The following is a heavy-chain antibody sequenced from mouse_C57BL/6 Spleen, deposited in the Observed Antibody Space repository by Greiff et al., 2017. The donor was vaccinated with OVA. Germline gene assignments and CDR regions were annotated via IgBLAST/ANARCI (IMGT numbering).Heavy chain of an antibody. D-gene: IGHD2-2*01. CDR1: GFTFSSYG. CDR2: ISSGGSYT. V-gene: IGHV5-6*02. CDR3: ARHKGYDDFDY. J-gene: IGHJ2*01. Sequence: DVKLVESGGDLVKPGGSLKLSCAASGFTFSSYGMSWVRQTPDKRLEWVATISSGGSYTYYPDSVKGRFTISRDNAKNTLYLQMSSLKSEDTAMYYCARHKGYDDFDYWGQGTTLTVSS.